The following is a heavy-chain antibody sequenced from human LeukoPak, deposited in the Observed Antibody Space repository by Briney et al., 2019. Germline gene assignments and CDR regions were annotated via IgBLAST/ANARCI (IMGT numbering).Heavy chain of an antibody. CDR1: GYTLTDYY. V-gene: IGHV1-2*02. CDR2: VNPNSGAT. Sequence: ASVKVSCKASGYTLTDYYLHWVRQAPGQGLKWMGWVNPNSGATHYAQSFQARVTMTRDTSIASSYMELTGLESDDTAVYYCARGRRILGGPENAGDFFDFWGQGSLVTVSS. CDR3: ARGRRILGGPENAGDFFDF. J-gene: IGHJ4*01. D-gene: IGHD3-16*01.